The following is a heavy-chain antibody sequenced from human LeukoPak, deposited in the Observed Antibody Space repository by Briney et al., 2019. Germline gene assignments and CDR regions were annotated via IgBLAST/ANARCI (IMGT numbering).Heavy chain of an antibody. CDR3: ARDNDYGDSNFDY. V-gene: IGHV1-69*13. CDR2: ILPIFGTT. J-gene: IGHJ4*02. Sequence: SVKVSCKASGGIFNYYAISWVRQAPGQGLEWMGAILPIFGTTDYAQKFQGRVMITADASTRTAYMELSSLTSEDTAVYFCARDNDYGDSNFDYWGQGTLVTVSS. CDR1: GGIFNYYA. D-gene: IGHD4-17*01.